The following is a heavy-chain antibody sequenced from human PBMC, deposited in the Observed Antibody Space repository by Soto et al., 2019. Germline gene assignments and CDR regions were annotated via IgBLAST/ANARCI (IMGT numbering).Heavy chain of an antibody. CDR1: GYTFIGFY. Sequence: QVQLVQSGAEVKKPGASVKVSCKASGYTFIGFYMHWVRQAPGQGLEWMGWINPNSGGTKYAQQFQGRVTMTRDTSINTAYMELSRLRSDDTAVYFCARGEYSTTWWNWFDPWGQGTLVTVSS. J-gene: IGHJ5*02. D-gene: IGHD6-13*01. V-gene: IGHV1-2*02. CDR2: INPNSGGT. CDR3: ARGEYSTTWWNWFDP.